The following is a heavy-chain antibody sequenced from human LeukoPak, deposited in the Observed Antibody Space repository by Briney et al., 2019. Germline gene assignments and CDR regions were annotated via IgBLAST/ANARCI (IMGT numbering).Heavy chain of an antibody. Sequence: GGSLRLSCAAFGFTFSSYSMNWVRQAPGKGLEWVSYISSSSGTIYYADSVKGRFTISRDNAKNSLYLQMNSLRDEDTPVYYCARVWGYRNGFDYWGQGTLVTVSS. J-gene: IGHJ4*02. CDR2: ISSSSGTI. CDR3: ARVWGYRNGFDY. CDR1: GFTFSSYS. V-gene: IGHV3-48*02. D-gene: IGHD5-12*01.